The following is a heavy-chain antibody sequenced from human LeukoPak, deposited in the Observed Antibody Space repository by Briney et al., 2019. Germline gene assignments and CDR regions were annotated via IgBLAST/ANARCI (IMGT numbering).Heavy chain of an antibody. J-gene: IGHJ4*02. CDR3: ARGRRGSNTGITASGWGFHFDY. Sequence: PGRSLRLSCAGSGFTFDDYAIHWVRQAPGKGLEWVSGIGWNIGSTGYADSVKGRFTISRDNAKNPLYLQMNSLRAEDTALYYCARGRRGSNTGITASGWGFHFDYWGQGTLVTVSS. CDR2: IGWNIGST. D-gene: IGHD6-13*01. V-gene: IGHV3-9*01. CDR1: GFTFDDYA.